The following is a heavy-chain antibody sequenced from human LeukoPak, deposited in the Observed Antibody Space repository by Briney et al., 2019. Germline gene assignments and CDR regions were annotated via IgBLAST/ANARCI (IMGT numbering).Heavy chain of an antibody. V-gene: IGHV1-3*01. CDR1: GYTFTTYA. CDR3: GKSAPSGFDP. J-gene: IGHJ5*02. Sequence: GASVKVSCKASGYTFTTYAIHWVRQAPGRSLEWMGRINAGNGDAKYSQNFHDRITLTRDTSASTVYMELTSLRSEDTAVYYCGKSAPSGFDPWGQGTLVTVSS. CDR2: INAGNGDA.